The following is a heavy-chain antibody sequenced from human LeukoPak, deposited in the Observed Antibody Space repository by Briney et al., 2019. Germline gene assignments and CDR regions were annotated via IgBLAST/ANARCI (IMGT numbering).Heavy chain of an antibody. J-gene: IGHJ4*02. CDR3: AREVLVGYSYGRHFYFDY. D-gene: IGHD5-18*01. V-gene: IGHV4-59*01. Sequence: SETLSLTCTVSGGSISSYYWSWIRQPPGKGLEWIGYIYYSGSTNYNPSLKSRVTISVDTSKNQFSLKLSSVTAADTAVYYCAREVLVGYSYGRHFYFDYWGQGTLVTVSS. CDR1: GGSISSYY. CDR2: IYYSGST.